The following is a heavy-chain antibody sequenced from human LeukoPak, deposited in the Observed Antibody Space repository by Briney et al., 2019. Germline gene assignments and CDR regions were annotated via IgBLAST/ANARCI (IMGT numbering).Heavy chain of an antibody. V-gene: IGHV4-34*01. Sequence: PSETLSLTCAVYGESFSCYYWSWIRQPPGKGLEWIGEINHSGSTNYNPSLKSRVTISVDTSKNQFSLKLSSVTAADTAVYYCARAMSIAARPTNYYYYMDVWGKGTTVTVSS. CDR1: GESFSCYY. CDR2: INHSGST. CDR3: ARAMSIAARPTNYYYYMDV. D-gene: IGHD6-6*01. J-gene: IGHJ6*03.